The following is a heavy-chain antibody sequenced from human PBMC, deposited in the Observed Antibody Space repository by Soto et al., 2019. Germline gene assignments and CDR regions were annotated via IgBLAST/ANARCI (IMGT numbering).Heavy chain of an antibody. V-gene: IGHV1-18*04. CDR1: GYTFTSFP. Sequence: ASVKVSCKASGYTFTSFPVSWVRQAPGQGLEWMGSITSHNGRTEYAQKFQGRVTMTRDTSTSTVYMELKSLRFDDTAVYYCARERLEELKNILPYFYNWGQGSMVT. D-gene: IGHD4-4*01. CDR3: ARERLEELKNILPYFYN. J-gene: IGHJ4*02. CDR2: ITSHNGRT.